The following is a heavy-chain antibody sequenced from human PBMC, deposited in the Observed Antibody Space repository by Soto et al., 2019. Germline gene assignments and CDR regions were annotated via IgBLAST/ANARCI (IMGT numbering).Heavy chain of an antibody. Sequence: KTSETLSLTCAVSGGSISTFGYSWSWIRQPPGKGLEWLGYIFHTGSTYYNPSLKSRVTVSVDTSKNQFSLNLTSVTAADTAVYYCARGRASYLYYFDYWGQGALVTVYS. CDR1: GGSISTFGYS. J-gene: IGHJ4*02. V-gene: IGHV4-30-2*01. D-gene: IGHD6-6*01. CDR3: ARGRASYLYYFDY. CDR2: IFHTGST.